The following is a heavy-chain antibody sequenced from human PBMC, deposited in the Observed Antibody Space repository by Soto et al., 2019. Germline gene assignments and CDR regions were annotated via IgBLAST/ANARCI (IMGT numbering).Heavy chain of an antibody. V-gene: IGHV3-30-3*01. CDR1: GFTFSSYA. CDR3: ARDVRYCSSTSCLKTYYYYGMDV. D-gene: IGHD2-2*01. J-gene: IGHJ6*02. CDR2: ISYDGSNK. Sequence: PGGSLRLSCAASGFTFSSYAMHWVRQAPGKGLEWVAVISYDGSNKYYADSVKGRFTISRDNSKNTLYLQMNSLRAEDTAVYYCARDVRYCSSTSCLKTYYYYGMDVWGPGTTVTVSS.